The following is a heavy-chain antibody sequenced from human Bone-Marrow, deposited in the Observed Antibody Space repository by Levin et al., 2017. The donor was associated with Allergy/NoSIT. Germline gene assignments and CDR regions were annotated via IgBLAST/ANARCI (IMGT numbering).Heavy chain of an antibody. Sequence: PGGSLRLSCAASGFTFSSYSMNWVRQAPGKGLEWVSSISSSSSYIYYADSVKGRFTISRDNAKNSLYLQMNSLRAEDTAVYYCARVNLAYYYDSSGPHGVGVDYWGQGTLVTVSS. J-gene: IGHJ4*02. CDR2: ISSSSSYI. CDR1: GFTFSSYS. D-gene: IGHD3-22*01. CDR3: ARVNLAYYYDSSGPHGVGVDY. V-gene: IGHV3-21*01.